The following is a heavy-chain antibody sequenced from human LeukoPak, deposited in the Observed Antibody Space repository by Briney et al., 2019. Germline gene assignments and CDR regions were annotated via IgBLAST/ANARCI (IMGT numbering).Heavy chain of an antibody. D-gene: IGHD6-13*01. J-gene: IGHJ4*02. CDR3: ARVHRGYSSSWPRFDY. CDR2: INHSGSP. CDR1: GGSFSGYY. Sequence: SETLSLTCAVYGGSFSGYYWSWIRQPPGKGLEWIGEINHSGSPNYNPSLKSRVTISVDTSKTPFSLKLSSVTAADTALYYCARVHRGYSSSWPRFDYWGQGTLVTVSS. V-gene: IGHV4-34*01.